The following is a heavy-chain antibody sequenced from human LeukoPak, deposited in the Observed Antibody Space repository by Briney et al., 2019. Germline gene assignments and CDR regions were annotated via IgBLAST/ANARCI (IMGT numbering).Heavy chain of an antibody. CDR1: GYTFTSYY. Sequence: ASVKVSCEASGYTFTSYYMHWVRQAPGQGLEWMGIINPSGGSTSYAQKFQGRVTMTRDTSTSTVYMELSSLRSEDTAVYYCARVGIAARLSYYYYGMDVWGQGTTVTVSS. CDR2: INPSGGST. D-gene: IGHD6-6*01. CDR3: ARVGIAARLSYYYYGMDV. V-gene: IGHV1-46*01. J-gene: IGHJ6*02.